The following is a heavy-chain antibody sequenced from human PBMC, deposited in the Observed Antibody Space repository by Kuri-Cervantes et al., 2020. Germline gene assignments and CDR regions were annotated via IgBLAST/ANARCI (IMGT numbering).Heavy chain of an antibody. Sequence: GGSLRLSCAASGFTFSSYAMHWVRQAPGKGLEWVSGISWNSGSIGYADSVKGRFTISRDNAKNPLYLQMNSLRAEDTALYYCAKEGGTTYYDILTGYYSDWGQGTLVTVSS. CDR1: GFTFSSYA. CDR3: AKEGGTTYYDILTGYYSD. V-gene: IGHV3-9*01. J-gene: IGHJ4*02. D-gene: IGHD3-9*01. CDR2: ISWNSGSI.